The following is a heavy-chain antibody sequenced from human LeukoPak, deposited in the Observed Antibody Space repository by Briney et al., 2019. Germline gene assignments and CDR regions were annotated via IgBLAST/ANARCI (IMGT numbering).Heavy chain of an antibody. CDR2: MNPNSGNT. D-gene: IGHD6-19*01. V-gene: IGHV1-8*01. CDR1: GYTFTSYD. CDR3: ARPSSGWYYDFDY. J-gene: IGHJ4*02. Sequence: ASVKVSCRASGYTFTSYDINWVRQATGQGLEWMGWMNPNSGNTGYAQKFQGRVTMTRNTSISTAYMELSSLRSEDTAVYYCARPSSGWYYDFDYWGQGTLVTVSS.